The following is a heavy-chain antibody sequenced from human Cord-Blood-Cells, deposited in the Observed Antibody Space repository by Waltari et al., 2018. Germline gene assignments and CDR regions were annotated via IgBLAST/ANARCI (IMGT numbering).Heavy chain of an antibody. CDR3: ARDSALQLWFDY. CDR2: IIPIFGTA. Sequence: QVQLVQSGAEVKKPGSSVKVSCKASGGTFSSYAIRWVRPAPGQGLEWMGGIIPIFGTANYAQKFQGRDTITADESTSTAYMELSSLRSEDTAVYYCARDSALQLWFDYWGQGTLVTVSS. J-gene: IGHJ5*01. D-gene: IGHD5-18*01. V-gene: IGHV1-69*01. CDR1: GGTFSSYA.